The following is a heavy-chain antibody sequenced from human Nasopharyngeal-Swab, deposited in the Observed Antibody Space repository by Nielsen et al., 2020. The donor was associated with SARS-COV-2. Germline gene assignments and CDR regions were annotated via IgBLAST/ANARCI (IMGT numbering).Heavy chain of an antibody. J-gene: IGHJ6*02. CDR3: ARDGLDYDFWSAYCMDV. V-gene: IGHV3-21*01. CDR2: ISSSSSYI. D-gene: IGHD3-3*01. Sequence: WIRQPPGPGLEWVSSISSSSSYIYYADSVKGRFTISRDNAKNSLYLQMNSLRAEDTAVYYCARDGLDYDFWSAYCMDVWGQGTTVTVSS.